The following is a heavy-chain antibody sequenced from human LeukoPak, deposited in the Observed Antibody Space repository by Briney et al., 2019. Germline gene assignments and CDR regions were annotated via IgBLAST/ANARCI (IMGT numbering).Heavy chain of an antibody. D-gene: IGHD6-6*01. V-gene: IGHV4-4*07. CDR3: ARETIAARPPLDWFDP. CDR2: IYTSGST. CDR1: GGSISSYY. J-gene: IGHJ5*02. Sequence: ASETLSLTCTVSGGSISSYYWSWIRQPAGKGLEWIGRIYTSGSTNYNPSLKSRVTMSVDTSKNQFSLKLSSVTAADTAVYYCARETIAARPPLDWFDPWGQGTLVTVSS.